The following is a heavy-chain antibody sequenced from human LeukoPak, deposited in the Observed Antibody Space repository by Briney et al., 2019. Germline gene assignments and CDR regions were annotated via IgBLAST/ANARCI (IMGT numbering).Heavy chain of an antibody. Sequence: PGGSLRLSCAASGFTVSSNYMSWVRQAPGKGLEWVSIIYSGGTTYYADSVKGRFTISRDNSKNTLYLQMNSLRADDTAVYYCARGQYQLPPFSWGQGTLVIVSS. V-gene: IGHV3-53*01. CDR3: ARGQYQLPPFS. D-gene: IGHD2-2*01. CDR1: GFTVSSNY. J-gene: IGHJ5*02. CDR2: IYSGGTT.